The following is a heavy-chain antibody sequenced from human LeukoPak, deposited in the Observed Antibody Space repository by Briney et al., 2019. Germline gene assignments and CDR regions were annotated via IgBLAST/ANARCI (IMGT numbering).Heavy chain of an antibody. CDR3: ARQDSSGYFNWFDP. J-gene: IGHJ5*02. D-gene: IGHD3-22*01. CDR2: FYNSGST. V-gene: IGHV4-39*07. Sequence: SETLSLTCTFSGGSISSSNYYWGWIRQPPGTGLEWIGSFYNSGSTYYNPSLKSRVTISVDTSKNQFSLKLSSVTAADTAVYYCARQDSSGYFNWFDPWGQGTLVTVSS. CDR1: GGSISSSNYY.